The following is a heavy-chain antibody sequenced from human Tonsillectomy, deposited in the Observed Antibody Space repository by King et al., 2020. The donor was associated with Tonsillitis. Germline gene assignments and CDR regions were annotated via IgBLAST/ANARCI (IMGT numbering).Heavy chain of an antibody. J-gene: IGHJ4*02. V-gene: IGHV4-30-4*01. CDR2: IYYTGST. CDR1: GGSISSGDYY. CDR3: ARSSHIVVVTATPVY. D-gene: IGHD2-21*02. Sequence: VQLQESGPGLVKPSQTLSLTCSVSGGSISSGDYYWSWIRQPPGKGLEWIGYIYYTGSTYYNPSLKSRVTISVDTSKNQFSLKLSSVTAADTAVYYCARSSHIVVVTATPVYWGQGALVTVSS.